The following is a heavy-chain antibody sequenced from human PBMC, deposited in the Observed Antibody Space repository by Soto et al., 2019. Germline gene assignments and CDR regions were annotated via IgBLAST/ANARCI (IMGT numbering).Heavy chain of an antibody. V-gene: IGHV3-23*01. CDR1: GFTFSSYA. CDR2: IPGSGERT. CDR3: AKQQGPGTPYYYAMDV. J-gene: IGHJ6*02. Sequence: EVQLLESGGGLVQPGGSLRLSCAASGFTFSSYAMSWVRQAPGKGLEWVSVIPGSGERTYYADSVKGRLTISRDNSKNTLYMQMNTLRAEDTAVYYCAKQQGPGTPYYYAMDVWGQGTTVTVSS. D-gene: IGHD1-1*01.